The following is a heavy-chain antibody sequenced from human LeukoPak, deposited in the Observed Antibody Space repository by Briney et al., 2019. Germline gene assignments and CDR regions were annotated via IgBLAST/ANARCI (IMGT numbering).Heavy chain of an antibody. D-gene: IGHD3-22*01. V-gene: IGHV3-23*01. CDR2: IFASGGST. Sequence: GGSLRLSCAAYGFTFSSYGMNWVRQAPGKGLEWVSAIFASGGSTYYADSVKGRFTISRDNSKNTLYLQMNSLRAEDTAVYYCAKDRDRGYYDSSGYGYWGQGTLVTVSS. J-gene: IGHJ4*02. CDR3: AKDRDRGYYDSSGYGY. CDR1: GFTFSSYG.